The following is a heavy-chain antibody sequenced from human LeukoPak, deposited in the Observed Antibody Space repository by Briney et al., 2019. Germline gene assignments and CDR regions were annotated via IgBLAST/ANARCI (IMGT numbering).Heavy chain of an antibody. D-gene: IGHD2-15*01. V-gene: IGHV3-11*01. CDR2: ISSSGSTI. Sequence: PGGSLRLSCAASGFTVSSNYMSWVRQAPGKGLEWVSYISSSGSTIYYADSVKGRFTISRDNAKNSLYLQMNSLRAEDTAVYYCAREIVVVVAAIYYYYGMDVWGQGTTVTVSS. J-gene: IGHJ6*02. CDR1: GFTVSSNY. CDR3: AREIVVVVAAIYYYYGMDV.